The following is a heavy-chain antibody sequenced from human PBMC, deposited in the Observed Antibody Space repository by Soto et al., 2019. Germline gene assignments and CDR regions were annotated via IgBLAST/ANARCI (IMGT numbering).Heavy chain of an antibody. D-gene: IGHD3-3*01. CDR3: AASTFQSGVSGYFHLDH. V-gene: IGHV1-69*06. J-gene: IGHJ4*02. CDR2: IIPLFDSA. Sequence: SVKVSCKTSGDTFTNQAISWVRQAPGQGLEWMVGIIPLFDSASYAQRSHDRVTITADKLTSTAYLELRGLTSEDTDVYYCAASTFQSGVSGYFHLDHWGQGTLVTASS. CDR1: GDTFTNQA.